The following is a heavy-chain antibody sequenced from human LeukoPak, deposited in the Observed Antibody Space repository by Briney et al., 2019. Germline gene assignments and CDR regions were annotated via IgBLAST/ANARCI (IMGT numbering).Heavy chain of an antibody. J-gene: IGHJ6*04. V-gene: IGHV5-10-1*01. CDR2: IDPSDSYT. CDR1: GYSFTSYW. Sequence: GESLKISCKGSGYSFTSYWISWVRQMPGKGLERMGRIDPSDSYTNYSPSFQGHVTISADKSISTAYLQWSSLKASDTAMYYCACSSWYYYYYGMDVWGKGTTVTVSS. D-gene: IGHD6-13*01. CDR3: ACSSWYYYYYGMDV.